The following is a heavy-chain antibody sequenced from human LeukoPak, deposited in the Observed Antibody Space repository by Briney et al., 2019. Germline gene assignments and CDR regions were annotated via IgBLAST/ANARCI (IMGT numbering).Heavy chain of an antibody. CDR3: ARGAPSYYYDSSGPFDY. V-gene: IGHV4-39*07. Sequence: SETLSLTCTVSGGSISSSSYYWGWIRQPPGKGLEWIGSIYYSGSTYYNPSLKSRATMSVDTSKNQFSLKLSSVTAADTAVYYCARGAPSYYYDSSGPFDYWGQGTLVTVSS. J-gene: IGHJ4*02. CDR2: IYYSGST. CDR1: GGSISSSSYY. D-gene: IGHD3-22*01.